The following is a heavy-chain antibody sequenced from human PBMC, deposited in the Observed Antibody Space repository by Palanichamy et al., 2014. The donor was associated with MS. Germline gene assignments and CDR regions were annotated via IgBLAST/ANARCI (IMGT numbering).Heavy chain of an antibody. D-gene: IGHD2-2*01. CDR2: ISGSGTNT. Sequence: DVQLLESGEAWYSLGVPRLSCTTSGFTFSSFDVTWVRQAPGKGLEWVSVISGSGTNTYYADSVRGRFTISRDNSKNTLYLLMNSLRAEDTAVYYCARVWAVVNAFDVWGQGTVVTVSS. V-gene: IGHV3-23*01. CDR3: ARVWAVVNAFDV. J-gene: IGHJ3*01. CDR1: GFTFSSFD.